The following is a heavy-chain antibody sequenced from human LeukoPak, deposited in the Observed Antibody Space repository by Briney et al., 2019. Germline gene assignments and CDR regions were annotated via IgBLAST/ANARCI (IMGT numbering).Heavy chain of an antibody. CDR3: AKDRGSGYHYFDY. Sequence: RGGSLRPSCPVSGFTFSGTATSWVRQAPARGVEWVSVISTSGESEYYADSVKGRFTISRDNSKNTLYLQMNSLRAEDTAVYYCAKDRGSGYHYFDYWGQGTLVTVSS. J-gene: IGHJ4*02. CDR2: ISTSGESE. CDR1: GFTFSGTA. V-gene: IGHV3-23*01. D-gene: IGHD3-22*01.